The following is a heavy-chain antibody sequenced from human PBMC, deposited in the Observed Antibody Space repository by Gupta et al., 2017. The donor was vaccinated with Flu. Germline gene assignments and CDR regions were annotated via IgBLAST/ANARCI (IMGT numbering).Heavy chain of an antibody. CDR2: MNQDGSEK. CDR3: VREGPLYDLWSGYQEYFFDY. CDR1: GFSFFDYW. D-gene: IGHD3-3*01. Sequence: EVQLVESVGGLVQPGGSLRLSCAASGFSFFDYWLSWVRQTPGKGLEWVANMNQDGSEKYYVDSVKGRFTISRDNAKNSLYRQMNSLRAEDTAVYYCVREGPLYDLWSGYQEYFFDYWGQGTLVTVSS. J-gene: IGHJ4*02. V-gene: IGHV3-7*01.